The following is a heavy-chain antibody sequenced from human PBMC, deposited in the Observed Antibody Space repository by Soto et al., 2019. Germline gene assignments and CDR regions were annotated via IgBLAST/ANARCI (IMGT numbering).Heavy chain of an antibody. D-gene: IGHD6-6*01. Sequence: SETLSLTCTVSGGSISSNSYYWGWIRQPPVKGLEWIASIYYSGSTYYNPSLKSRVTISVDTSKNQFSLSLSSVTAADTAVYYCASPPSSAFFFDYWGPGTLVTVPQ. CDR2: IYYSGST. V-gene: IGHV4-39*01. CDR1: GGSISSNSYY. J-gene: IGHJ4*02. CDR3: ASPPSSAFFFDY.